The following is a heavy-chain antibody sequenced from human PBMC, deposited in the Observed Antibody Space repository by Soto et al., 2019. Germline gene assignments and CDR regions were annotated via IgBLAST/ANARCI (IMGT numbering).Heavy chain of an antibody. CDR3: GIRSGDYGVYYYYYMAV. Sequence: EVQLVESGGGLVKPGGSLRLSCAASGFTFSSYSMNWVRQAPGKGLEWVSSISSSSSYIYYADSVKGRFTISRDNAKNSLYLKRNGREAENTAFYYCGIRSGDYGVYYYYYMAVGGKGTPVTVSS. D-gene: IGHD4-17*01. CDR2: ISSSSSYI. CDR1: GFTFSSYS. J-gene: IGHJ6*03. V-gene: IGHV3-21*06.